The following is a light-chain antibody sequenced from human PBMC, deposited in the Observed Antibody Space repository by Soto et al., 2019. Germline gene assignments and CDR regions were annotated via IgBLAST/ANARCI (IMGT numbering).Light chain of an antibody. CDR2: GAY. CDR3: QQYNNWPPLYT. Sequence: EVVMTQSPATLSVSPGERATIYCRASQSVSTKLAWYQQKPGQAPRLLIYGAYTRATGIPARFSGSGSGTEFTLTISSLQFEDFAVYYCQQYNNWPPLYTFGQGTKLEIK. V-gene: IGKV3-15*01. CDR1: QSVSTK. J-gene: IGKJ2*01.